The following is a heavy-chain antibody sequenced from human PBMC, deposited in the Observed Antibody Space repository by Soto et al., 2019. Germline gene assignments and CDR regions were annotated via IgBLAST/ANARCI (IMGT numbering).Heavy chain of an antibody. J-gene: IGHJ6*03. CDR1: GFTFSSYW. V-gene: IGHV3-74*01. CDR2: INSDGSRT. D-gene: IGHD3-10*01. CDR3: ARIGTGYYYMDV. Sequence: DVQLEESGGGLVQPGGSLRLSCGASGFTFSSYWMHWVRQAPGKGLVWVSRINSDGSRTNYADSVKGRFTNSRDNAKNTVYLQMTSLSAEDTAVYYCARIGTGYYYMDVWGKGTTVTVSS.